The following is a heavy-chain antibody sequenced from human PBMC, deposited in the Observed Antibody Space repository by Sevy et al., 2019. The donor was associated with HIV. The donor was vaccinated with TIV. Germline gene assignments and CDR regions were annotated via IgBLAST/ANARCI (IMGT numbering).Heavy chain of an antibody. V-gene: IGHV1-3*01. CDR2: INGGNGNT. D-gene: IGHD3-3*02. CDR1: GFTFTTFA. Sequence: ASLKVSCKASGFTFTTFAIHWVRQAPGRGPEWMGWINGGNGNTRYSETFRGRVSITRDSSATTVFMELSSLRFEDTAVYSCARERGSIKSFDLWGQGSLVTVSS. CDR3: ARERGSIKSFDL. J-gene: IGHJ4*02.